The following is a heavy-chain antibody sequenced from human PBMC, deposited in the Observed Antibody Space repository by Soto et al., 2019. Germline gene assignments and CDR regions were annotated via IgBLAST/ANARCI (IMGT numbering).Heavy chain of an antibody. CDR1: GGTFSSYA. CDR3: ARALGGYVDTAMGTFDY. Sequence: GPSVKVSCKASGGTFSSYAISWVRQAPGQGLEWMGGIIPIFGTANYAQKFQGRVTITADESTSTAYMELSSLRSEDTAVYYCARALGGYVDTAMGTFDYWGQGTLVTVSS. D-gene: IGHD5-18*01. CDR2: IIPIFGTA. V-gene: IGHV1-69*13. J-gene: IGHJ4*02.